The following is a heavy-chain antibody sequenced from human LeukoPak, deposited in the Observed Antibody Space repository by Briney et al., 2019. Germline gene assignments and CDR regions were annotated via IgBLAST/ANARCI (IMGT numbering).Heavy chain of an antibody. D-gene: IGHD1-26*01. CDR1: GSSFSGYY. J-gene: IGHJ4*02. Sequence: SETLSLTCAVYGSSFSGYYWSWIRQPPGKGLEWIGEINHSGSTNYNPSLKSRVTISVDTSKNQFSLKLSSVTAADTAVYYCARGPPYSGSSRWGQGTLVTVSS. CDR3: ARGPPYSGSSR. V-gene: IGHV4-34*01. CDR2: INHSGST.